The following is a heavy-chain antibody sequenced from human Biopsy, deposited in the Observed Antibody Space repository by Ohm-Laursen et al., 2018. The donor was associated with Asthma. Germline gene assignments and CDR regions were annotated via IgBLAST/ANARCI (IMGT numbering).Heavy chain of an antibody. Sequence: SETLSLTCIVSGDAMRTSGSYWGWIRQSPGKGLEWIGSIYYSGRTYYNPSIESQVTIAAATSKNHFSLKVTSVNAADTAVYYCARAVSSSSYWYFDLWGRGDLVTVSS. CDR3: ARAVSSSSYWYFDL. D-gene: IGHD6-6*01. J-gene: IGHJ2*01. CDR1: GDAMRTSGSY. CDR2: IYYSGRT. V-gene: IGHV4-39*02.